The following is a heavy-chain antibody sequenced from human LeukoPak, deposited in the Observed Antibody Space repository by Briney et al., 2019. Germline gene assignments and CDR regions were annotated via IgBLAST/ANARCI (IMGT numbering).Heavy chain of an antibody. CDR1: GGSISSSSYY. D-gene: IGHD1-14*01. CDR2: IYYSGST. V-gene: IGHV4-39*01. CDR3: ASEDGMRFDP. J-gene: IGHJ5*02. Sequence: SETLSLACTVSGGSISSSSYYWGWIRQPPGNGLEWIGSIYYSGSTYYNPSLKSRVTISVDTSKNQFSLKLSSVTAADTAVYYCASEDGMRFDPWGQGTLVTVSS.